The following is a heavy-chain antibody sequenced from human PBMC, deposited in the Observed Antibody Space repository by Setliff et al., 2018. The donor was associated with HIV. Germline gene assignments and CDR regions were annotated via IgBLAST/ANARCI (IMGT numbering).Heavy chain of an antibody. D-gene: IGHD6-13*01. CDR2: IHYTGTG. CDR1: PVSISSTSYY. Sequence: SETLSLTCTVSPVSISSTSYYWVWIRQPPGKGLEWIGNIHYTGTGFYNPALRSRVTISVDTSKNQFSLKLSSVTAADTAVYYCASIAATGSFFIGYMDVWGKGTTVTVSS. V-gene: IGHV4-39*07. J-gene: IGHJ6*03. CDR3: ASIAATGSFFIGYMDV.